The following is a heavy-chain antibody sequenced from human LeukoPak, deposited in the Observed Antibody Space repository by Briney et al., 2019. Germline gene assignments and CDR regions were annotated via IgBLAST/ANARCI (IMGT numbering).Heavy chain of an antibody. CDR2: IKTDGSHT. Sequence: GGSLRLSCAASGFTFSSYWMTWVRQAPGKGLEWVANIKTDGSHTYYVDSVKGRFTISRDNAKNLLFLQLSSLRADDTGVYYCARASMGGRDYHLDSWGQGTLVTVSS. D-gene: IGHD3-10*01. CDR1: GFTFSSYW. V-gene: IGHV3-7*01. CDR3: ARASMGGRDYHLDS. J-gene: IGHJ4*02.